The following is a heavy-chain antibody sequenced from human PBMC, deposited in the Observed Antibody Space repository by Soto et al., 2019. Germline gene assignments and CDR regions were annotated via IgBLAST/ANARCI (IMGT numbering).Heavy chain of an antibody. D-gene: IGHD3-22*01. CDR2: ISGSGGST. CDR1: GFTFGSYA. V-gene: IGHV3-23*01. Sequence: GGSLRLSCAASGFTFGSYAMSWVRQAPGKGLEWVSAISGSGGSTYYADSVKGRFTISRDNSKNTLYLQMNSLRAEDTAVYYCAKARVSWAYYYDSSGRYLDVWGQGTTVIVSS. J-gene: IGHJ6*02. CDR3: AKARVSWAYYYDSSGRYLDV.